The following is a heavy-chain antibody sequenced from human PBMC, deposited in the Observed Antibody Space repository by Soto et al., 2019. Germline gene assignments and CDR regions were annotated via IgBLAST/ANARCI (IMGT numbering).Heavy chain of an antibody. CDR3: ASSWGLVIVPFGMDV. CDR2: IYYSGST. J-gene: IGHJ6*02. Sequence: PSETLSLTCTVSGGSISSSSYYWGWIRQPPGKGLEWIGSIYYSGSTYYNPSLKSRVTISVDTSKNQFSLKLSSVTAADTAVYYCASSWGLVIVPFGMDVWGQGTTVTVSS. D-gene: IGHD3-9*01. V-gene: IGHV4-39*01. CDR1: GGSISSSSYY.